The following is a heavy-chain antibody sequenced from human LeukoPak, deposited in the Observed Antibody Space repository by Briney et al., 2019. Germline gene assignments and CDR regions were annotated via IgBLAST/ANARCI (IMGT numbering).Heavy chain of an antibody. CDR2: IIPIFGTA. J-gene: IGHJ3*02. CDR3: ARGFLFDTAMPRGI. D-gene: IGHD5-18*01. Sequence: ASVKVSCKASGGTFSSYAISWVRQAPGQGLEWMGGIIPIFGTANYAQKFQGRVTITADESTSTAYMELSSLRSEDTAVYYCARGFLFDTAMPRGIWGQGTMVTVSS. V-gene: IGHV1-69*13. CDR1: GGTFSSYA.